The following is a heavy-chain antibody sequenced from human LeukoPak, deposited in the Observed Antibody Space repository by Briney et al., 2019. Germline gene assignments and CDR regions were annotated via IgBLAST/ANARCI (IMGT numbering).Heavy chain of an antibody. CDR3: AKSASYDSSGYYYYYYYGMDV. V-gene: IGHV3-23*01. Sequence: GGSLRLSCAASGFTFSSYATSWVRQAPGKGLEWVSAISGSGGSTYYADSVKGRFTISRDNSKNTLYLQMNSLRAEDTAVYYCAKSASYDSSGYYYYYYYGMDVWGQGTTVTVSS. D-gene: IGHD3-22*01. J-gene: IGHJ6*02. CDR2: ISGSGGST. CDR1: GFTFSSYA.